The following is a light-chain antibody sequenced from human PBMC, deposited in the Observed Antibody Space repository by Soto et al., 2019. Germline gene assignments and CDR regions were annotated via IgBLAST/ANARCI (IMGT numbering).Light chain of an antibody. CDR3: CSYATSSTYV. CDR1: SSDVGNYNL. V-gene: IGLV2-23*02. CDR2: EVT. J-gene: IGLJ1*01. Sequence: QSALTHPASVSGSPGQSITISCTGTSSDVGNYNLVSWYQQHPGKAPKLMIYEVTKRPSGVSNRFSGSKSGNTASLTISGLQAEDEADYYCCSYATSSTYVFGTGTKLTVL.